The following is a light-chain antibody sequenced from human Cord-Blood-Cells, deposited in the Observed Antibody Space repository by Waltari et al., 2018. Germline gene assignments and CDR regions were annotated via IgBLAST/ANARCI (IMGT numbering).Light chain of an antibody. CDR1: ALPKKY. CDR2: EDS. Sequence: SYELTQPPSVSVSPGQTARITCSGDALPKKYAYWSQQKSGQVPVLVIYEDSTRPSGIPERFSGSSSGTMATLTISGAQVEDEADYYCYSTDSSGNHRVFGGGTKLTVL. V-gene: IGLV3-10*01. CDR3: YSTDSSGNHRV. J-gene: IGLJ2*01.